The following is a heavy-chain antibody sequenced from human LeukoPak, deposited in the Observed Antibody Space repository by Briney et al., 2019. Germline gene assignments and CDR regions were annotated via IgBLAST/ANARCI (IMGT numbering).Heavy chain of an antibody. D-gene: IGHD2-15*01. CDR2: IYTSGST. J-gene: IGHJ5*02. V-gene: IGHV4-4*07. Sequence: PSETLSLTCTVSGGSISSYYWSWIRQPAGKGLEWIGRIYTSGSTNYNPSLKSRVTMSVDTSKNQFSLKLSSVTAADTAVYYCAKGLQRVVAATAFWFDPWGQGTLVTVSS. CDR3: AKGLQRVVAATAFWFDP. CDR1: GGSISSYY.